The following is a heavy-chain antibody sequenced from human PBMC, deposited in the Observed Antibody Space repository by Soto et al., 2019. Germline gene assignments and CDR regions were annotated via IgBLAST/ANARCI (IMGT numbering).Heavy chain of an antibody. D-gene: IGHD1-1*01. Sequence: QVHLVQSGAEVKKPGASVKVSCKGSGYAFTTYGITWVRQAPGQGLEWMGWISAHNGNTNYAQKLKGRVTGTRDTSTSTAYMELRSMGSDAKAVYYCARGRYGDYWGQGALVTGSS. CDR3: ARGRYGDY. CDR2: ISAHNGNT. J-gene: IGHJ4*02. V-gene: IGHV1-18*01. CDR1: GYAFTTYG.